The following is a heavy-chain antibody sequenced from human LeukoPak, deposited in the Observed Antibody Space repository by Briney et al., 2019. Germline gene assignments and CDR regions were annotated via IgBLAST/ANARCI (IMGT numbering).Heavy chain of an antibody. Sequence: SETLSLTCTVSGGSISSGGYYWSWIRQHPGKGVEWIGYIYYSGSTYYNPSLKSRVTISVDTSKTQFSLKLSSVTAADTAVYYCERERYFCSSTSCNNWFDPWGQGTLVTVSS. CDR3: ERERYFCSSTSCNNWFDP. V-gene: IGHV4-31*03. CDR1: GGSISSGGYY. D-gene: IGHD2-2*01. CDR2: IYYSGST. J-gene: IGHJ5*02.